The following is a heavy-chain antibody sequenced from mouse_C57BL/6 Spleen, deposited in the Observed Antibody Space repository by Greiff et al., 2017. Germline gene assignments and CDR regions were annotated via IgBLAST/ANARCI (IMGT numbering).Heavy chain of an antibody. CDR3: ARPPFAY. CDR2: ISSGSSTT. CDR1: GFTFSDYG. J-gene: IGHJ3*01. V-gene: IGHV5-17*01. Sequence: EVHLVESGGGLVKPGGSLKLSCAASGFTFSDYGMHWVRQAPEKGLEWVAYISSGSSTTYYADTVKGRFTISRDNAKNTLFLQMTSLRSDDTAMYYCARPPFAYWGQGTLVTVSA.